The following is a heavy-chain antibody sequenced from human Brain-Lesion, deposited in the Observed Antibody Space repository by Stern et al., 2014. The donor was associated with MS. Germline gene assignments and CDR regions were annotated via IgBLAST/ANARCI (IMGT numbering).Heavy chain of an antibody. CDR3: VRETGGYTYGDTDFFDF. D-gene: IGHD5-18*01. Sequence: VQLVESGPGLVKPSQTLSLTCSVSGGSISSGSYYWNWIRQPAGKGLEWIGRIYASGSTHYSPSLKSRVFISGTTSKNQFSLKLSSVTAADAAMYYCVRETGGYTYGDTDFFDFWGQGTLVTVSS. CDR2: IYASGST. CDR1: GGSISSGSYY. V-gene: IGHV4-61*02. J-gene: IGHJ4*02.